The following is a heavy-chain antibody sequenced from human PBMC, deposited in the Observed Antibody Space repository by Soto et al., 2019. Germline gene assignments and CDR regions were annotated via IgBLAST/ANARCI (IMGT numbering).Heavy chain of an antibody. CDR3: AVSYSDFDY. J-gene: IGHJ4*02. D-gene: IGHD4-4*01. Sequence: QVQLVQSGAEVKKPGASVKVSCKASGYTFTSYYMHWVRQAPGQGLEWMGIINPSGGSTTYAQNFQGRVNMTRDTSTSTVYMELSSLRSEDTAIYYCAVSYSDFDYWGQGTLVTVSS. V-gene: IGHV1-46*01. CDR1: GYTFTSYY. CDR2: INPSGGST.